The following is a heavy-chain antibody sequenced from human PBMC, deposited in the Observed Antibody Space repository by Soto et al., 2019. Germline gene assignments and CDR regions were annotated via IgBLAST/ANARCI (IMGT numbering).Heavy chain of an antibody. Sequence: SQTVALPYAISGDGIPSNNAPWNWVQPSPYRGLEWLGRTYYKSKWNNYYALFGKSRILINPDTSKNQFSLHLYSVTPEDMAVYYCTGITWFRCMDVWGQ. D-gene: IGHD3-10*01. CDR2: TYYKSKWNN. CDR3: TGITWFRCMDV. V-gene: IGHV6-1*01. CDR1: GDGIPSNNAP. J-gene: IGHJ6*02.